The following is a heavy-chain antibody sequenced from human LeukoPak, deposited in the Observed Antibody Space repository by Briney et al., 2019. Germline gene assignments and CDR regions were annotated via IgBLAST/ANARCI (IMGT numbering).Heavy chain of an antibody. V-gene: IGHV4-30-4*01. Sequence: SETLSLTCTVSGGSISSGDYYWSWIRQPPGKGLGWIAYMYYSGSTYYNPSLKSRVTMSADTSKNQLSLKLSSVTAADTAVYYCARPYYYDSRIDPWGQGILVTVSS. J-gene: IGHJ5*02. CDR2: MYYSGST. CDR1: GGSISSGDYY. D-gene: IGHD3-22*01. CDR3: ARPYYYDSRIDP.